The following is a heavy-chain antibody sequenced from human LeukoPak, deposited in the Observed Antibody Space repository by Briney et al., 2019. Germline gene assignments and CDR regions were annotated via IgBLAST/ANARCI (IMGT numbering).Heavy chain of an antibody. V-gene: IGHV4-34*01. CDR3: ARGPIRSSGWYDFYFDY. Sequence: PSETLSLTCTVYGGSFGAYYWSWIRQPPGKGLEWIGQINHSGGTNYNPSLKSRVTISVDTSKNQFSLKLSSVTAADTAVYYCARGPIRSSGWYDFYFDYWGQGTLVTVSS. CDR2: INHSGGT. J-gene: IGHJ4*02. D-gene: IGHD6-19*01. CDR1: GGSFGAYY.